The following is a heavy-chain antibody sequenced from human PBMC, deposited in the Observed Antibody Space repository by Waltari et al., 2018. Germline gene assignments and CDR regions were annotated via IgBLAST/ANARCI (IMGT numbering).Heavy chain of an antibody. CDR2: ISASGGT. J-gene: IGHJ4*02. V-gene: IGHV3-23*01. CDR3: ARGPAYYFDY. CDR1: SYT. Sequence: SYTMRWVRQAPGKWLEWVSTISASGGTFYADSVKGRFTVSRDSSKNTLSLQMNSLRAEDTAVYYCARGPAYYFDYWDQGTLVTVSS.